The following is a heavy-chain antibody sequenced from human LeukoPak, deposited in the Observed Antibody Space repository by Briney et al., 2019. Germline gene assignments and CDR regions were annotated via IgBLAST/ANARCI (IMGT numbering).Heavy chain of an antibody. CDR1: GFTFNSYA. V-gene: IGHV3-30*04. Sequence: GGSLRLSCAASGFTFNSYAMHWVRQAPGKGLEWVAVISYDGSNKYYADSVKGRFTISRDNSKNTLYLQMNSPRAEDTAVYYCARDRGSGYYLDYYFDYWGQGTLVTVSS. J-gene: IGHJ4*02. D-gene: IGHD3-3*01. CDR3: ARDRGSGYYLDYYFDY. CDR2: ISYDGSNK.